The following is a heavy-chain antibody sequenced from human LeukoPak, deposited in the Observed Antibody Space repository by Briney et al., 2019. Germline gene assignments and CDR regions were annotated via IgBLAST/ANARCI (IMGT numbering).Heavy chain of an antibody. J-gene: IGHJ3*01. V-gene: IGHV4-39*07. CDR3: AKSTYYYDTFVNAFDF. Sequence: PSETLSLTCTVSGGSISSSSYYWGWIRQPPGKGLEWIGSIYYGGNTYYNASLRSRVTTSVDTSKNLFSLKLSSVTAADTAVYYCAKSTYYYDTFVNAFDFWGQGTVVTVSS. CDR1: GGSISSSSYY. D-gene: IGHD3-22*01. CDR2: IYYGGNT.